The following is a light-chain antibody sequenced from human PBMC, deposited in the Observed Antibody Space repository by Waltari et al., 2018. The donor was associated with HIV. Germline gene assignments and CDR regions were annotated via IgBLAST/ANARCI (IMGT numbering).Light chain of an antibody. J-gene: IGKJ4*01. CDR2: GAS. CDR3: QQYNDWPLT. Sequence: EVVMTQSPATLSVSPGERATLPCRASQGVSINLAWHQQKPGQAPRPLIYGASTRATGIPARFSGSGAGTEFTLTISSLQSEDFAVYYCQQYNDWPLTFGGGTKVEIK. V-gene: IGKV3-15*01. CDR1: QGVSIN.